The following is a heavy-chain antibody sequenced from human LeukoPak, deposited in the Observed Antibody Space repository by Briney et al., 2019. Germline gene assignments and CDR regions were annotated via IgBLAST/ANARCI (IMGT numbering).Heavy chain of an antibody. Sequence: SVKVSCKASGGTFSSYAISWVRQAPGQGLEWMGGIIPIFGTANYAQKFQGRVTITADESTSTAYMELSSLRSEDTAVYYCATDGRSYDSSAYYYFDYWGQGTLVTVSS. D-gene: IGHD3-22*01. CDR1: GGTFSSYA. CDR2: IIPIFGTA. J-gene: IGHJ4*02. CDR3: ATDGRSYDSSAYYYFDY. V-gene: IGHV1-69*13.